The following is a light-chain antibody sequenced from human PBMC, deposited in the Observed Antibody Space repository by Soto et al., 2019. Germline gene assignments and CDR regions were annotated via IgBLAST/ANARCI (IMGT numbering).Light chain of an antibody. V-gene: IGKV1-5*01. CDR2: DAS. CDR3: QQYAYWWA. CDR1: QSISSW. Sequence: DIQMTQSPSTLSASVGDRVTISCRASQSISSWLAWYQQKPGKAPKLLIYDASSLESGVPSRFSGSGSGTEFTLTISSLQSEDFAVYYCQQYAYWWAFGQGTKV. J-gene: IGKJ1*01.